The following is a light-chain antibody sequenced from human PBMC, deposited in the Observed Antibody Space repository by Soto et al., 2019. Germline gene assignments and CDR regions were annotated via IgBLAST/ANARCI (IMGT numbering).Light chain of an antibody. CDR2: FGS. J-gene: IGLJ2*01. V-gene: IGLV1-44*01. Sequence: QPVLTQPPSASGTPGLRVTISCSGSSSNIGSNTVNWYQQLPGTAPKLLIFFGSHRPSGVPDRFSGSKSGSSASLAISGLQSEDEADYYCAAWDDSLNGVVFGGGTKLTVL. CDR1: SSNIGSNT. CDR3: AAWDDSLNGVV.